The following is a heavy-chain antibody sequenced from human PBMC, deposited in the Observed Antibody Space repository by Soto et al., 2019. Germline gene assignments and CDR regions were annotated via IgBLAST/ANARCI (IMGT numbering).Heavy chain of an antibody. V-gene: IGHV1-2*04. CDR1: GYTFTDYF. CDR2: INPKSGGT. J-gene: IGHJ6*02. CDR3: AKAQFGSSTWYYYGMDV. D-gene: IGHD6-13*01. Sequence: GASVKVSCKASGYTFTDYFMYWVRQAPGQGLEWMGWINPKSGGTNYAQKFQDWVTMARDTSINTAYMELSRLRSDDTAMYYCAKAQFGSSTWYYYGMDVWGQGTTVTVSS.